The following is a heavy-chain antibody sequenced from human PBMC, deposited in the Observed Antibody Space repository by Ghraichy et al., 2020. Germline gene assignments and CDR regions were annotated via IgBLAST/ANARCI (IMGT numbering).Heavy chain of an antibody. D-gene: IGHD3-10*01. CDR1: GYTFTSYD. V-gene: IGHV1-8*01. CDR3: ARGSTMVRGGSPTGYYGMDV. CDR2: MNPNSGNT. Sequence: ASVKVSCKASGYTFTSYDINWVRQATGQGLEWMGWMNPNSGNTDYAQKFQGRVTMTRNTSISTAYMELSSLRSDDTAVYYCARGSTMVRGGSPTGYYGMDVWGQGTTVTVSS. J-gene: IGHJ6*02.